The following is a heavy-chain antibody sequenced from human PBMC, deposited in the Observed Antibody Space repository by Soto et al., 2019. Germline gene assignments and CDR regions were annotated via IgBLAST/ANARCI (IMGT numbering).Heavy chain of an antibody. CDR1: GFTFSSYS. CDR2: ISSSSSYI. V-gene: IGHV3-21*01. CDR3: ARVRSGSGWYYFDY. J-gene: IGHJ4*02. Sequence: GGSLRLSCAASGFTFSSYSMNWVRQAPGKGLEWVSSISSSSSYIYYADSVKGRFTISRDNAKNSLYLQMNSLRAEDTAVYYCARVRSGSGWYYFDYWGQGTLVTVSS. D-gene: IGHD3-10*01.